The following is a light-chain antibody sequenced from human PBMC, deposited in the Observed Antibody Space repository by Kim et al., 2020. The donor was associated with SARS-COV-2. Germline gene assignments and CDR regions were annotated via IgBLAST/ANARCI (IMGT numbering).Light chain of an antibody. CDR2: KDS. Sequence: SYEQTQSPSVSVSPGQTARITCYGDALPKQYAYWYQQKPGQAPVLVIYKDSERPSGIFERFSGSSSGTTVTLTISGVQAEDEAVYYCQSTDSSGTFVIFGGGTKLTVL. CDR3: QSTDSSGTFVI. CDR1: ALPKQY. V-gene: IGLV3-25*03. J-gene: IGLJ2*01.